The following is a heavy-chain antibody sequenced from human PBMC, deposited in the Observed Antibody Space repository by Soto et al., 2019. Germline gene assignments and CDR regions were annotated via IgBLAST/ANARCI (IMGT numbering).Heavy chain of an antibody. V-gene: IGHV1-3*01. CDR2: INAGNGNT. D-gene: IGHD2-2*01. Sequence: GASVKVSCKASGYTFTIYARHWVRQAPGQRLEWMGWINAGNGNTKYSQKFQGRVTITRDTSASTAYMELSSLRSEDTAVYYCARGVGVPAAMPSYYFDYWGQGTLVTVSS. CDR3: ARGVGVPAAMPSYYFDY. J-gene: IGHJ4*02. CDR1: GYTFTIYA.